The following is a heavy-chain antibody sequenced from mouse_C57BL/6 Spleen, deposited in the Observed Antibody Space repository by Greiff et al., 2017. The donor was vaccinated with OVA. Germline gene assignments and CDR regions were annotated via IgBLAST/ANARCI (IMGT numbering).Heavy chain of an antibody. D-gene: IGHD2-1*01. J-gene: IGHJ2*01. CDR2: INPGSGGT. Sequence: VQLQQSGAELVRPGTSVKVSCKASGYAFTNYLIEWVKQRPGQGLEWIGVINPGSGGTNYTEKFKGKATLTADKSSSTAYMQLSSLTSEDSAVYFCARGGGNYPHFDYWGQGTTLTVSS. V-gene: IGHV1-54*01. CDR3: ARGGGNYPHFDY. CDR1: GYAFTNYL.